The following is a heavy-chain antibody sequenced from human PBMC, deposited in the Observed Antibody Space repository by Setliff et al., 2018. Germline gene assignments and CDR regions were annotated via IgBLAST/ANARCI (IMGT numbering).Heavy chain of an antibody. V-gene: IGHV4-39*07. J-gene: IGHJ6*02. CDR2: ISTSGNT. D-gene: IGHD5-12*01. CDR1: GDSISSSTYH. Sequence: PSETLSLTCTVSGDSISSSTYHWGWIRQSPGKGLEWIGRISTSGNTNYNPSLKSRVTVSLDTSKNQFSLKLTSMTAADTAVYYCARDQWVRSPPLYFSYSMDVWGQGTTVTVSS. CDR3: ARDQWVRSPPLYFSYSMDV.